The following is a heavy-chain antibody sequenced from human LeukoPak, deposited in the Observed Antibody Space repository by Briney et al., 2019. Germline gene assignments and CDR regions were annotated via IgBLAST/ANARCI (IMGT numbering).Heavy chain of an antibody. CDR1: GDFITAYY. CDR2: VYYSGST. V-gene: IGHV4-59*01. CDR3: ASNTGTVFDY. D-gene: IGHD7-27*01. J-gene: IGHJ4*02. Sequence: SEALSLTCTVSGDFITAYYWSWIRQPPGKGLEWIGYVYYSGSTEYNPSLRSRVTISLDMSKHQFSLNLTSVTAADTAVYYCASNTGTVFDYWGQGALVTVSS.